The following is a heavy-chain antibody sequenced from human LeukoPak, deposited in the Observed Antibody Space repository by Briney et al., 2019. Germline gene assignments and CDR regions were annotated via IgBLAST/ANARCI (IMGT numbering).Heavy chain of an antibody. CDR3: ARGPHTIFGVVTPPGAFDI. Sequence: GGSLRLSCAASGFTFDDYGLSWVGQAPGKGLEGVSGINWKGGSTGYADFVKGRFTISRDNAKNSLYLQMNSLRAEDTALYYCARGPHTIFGVVTPPGAFDIWGQGTMVTVSS. V-gene: IGHV3-20*04. CDR2: INWKGGST. J-gene: IGHJ3*02. D-gene: IGHD3-3*01. CDR1: GFTFDDYG.